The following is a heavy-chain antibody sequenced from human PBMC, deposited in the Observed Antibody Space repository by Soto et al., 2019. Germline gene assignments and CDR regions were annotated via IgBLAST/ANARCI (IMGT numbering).Heavy chain of an antibody. CDR3: ARARFCTSTSCYHYFDF. CDR1: GGSISSSS. Sequence: PSETLSLTCTVSGGSISSSSWSWIRQPPGRGLGWIGYIYNNGRTDYNPSLKSRVTISVDTSKNHFSLKLSSVTPADTAVYYCARARFCTSTSCYHYFDFWGQGTLVTVSS. CDR2: IYNNGRT. J-gene: IGHJ4*02. V-gene: IGHV4-59*01. D-gene: IGHD2-2*01.